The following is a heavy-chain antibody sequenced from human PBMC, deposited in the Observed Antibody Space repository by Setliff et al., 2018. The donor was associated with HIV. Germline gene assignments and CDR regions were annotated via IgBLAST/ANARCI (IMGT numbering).Heavy chain of an antibody. D-gene: IGHD2-2*01. Sequence: PSETLSLTCTVSGGSISSGSNYWSWIRQPAGKGLEWIGRIYTSGGTNYNPSLKSRVTISVDTSKNQFSLKLRSVTAADTAVYYCARDKMEAPAGTKGYYYYYGMDVWGQGTTVTV. J-gene: IGHJ6*02. CDR3: ARDKMEAPAGTKGYYYYYGMDV. CDR1: GGSISSGSNY. CDR2: IYTSGGT. V-gene: IGHV4-61*02.